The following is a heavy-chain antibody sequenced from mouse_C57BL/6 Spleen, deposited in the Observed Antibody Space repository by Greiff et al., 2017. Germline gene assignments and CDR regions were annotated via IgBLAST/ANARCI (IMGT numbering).Heavy chain of an antibody. V-gene: IGHV1-66*01. D-gene: IGHD2-1*01. J-gene: IGHJ3*01. CDR1: GYSFTSYY. Sequence: QVQLQQSGPELVKPGASVKISCKASGYSFTSYYIHWVKQRPGQGLEWIGWIYPGSGNTKYNEKFKGKATLTADTSSSTAYMQLSSLTSEDSAVYSCARDGNFSWFAYWGQGTLVTVSA. CDR3: ARDGNFSWFAY. CDR2: IYPGSGNT.